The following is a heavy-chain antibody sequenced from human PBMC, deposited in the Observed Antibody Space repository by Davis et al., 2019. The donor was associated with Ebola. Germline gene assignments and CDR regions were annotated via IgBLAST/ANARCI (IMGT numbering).Heavy chain of an antibody. CDR1: GGSISSNSHY. D-gene: IGHD5-12*01. CDR3: ARRGYSGYHDY. Sequence: MPSETLSLTCTVSGGSISSNSHYWGWIRQPPGKGLEWIGYIYYSGSTYYNPSLKSRVTISVDTSKNHFSLKLNSVTAADTAVYYCARRGYSGYHDYWGQGTLVTVSS. J-gene: IGHJ4*02. V-gene: IGHV4-30-4*08. CDR2: IYYSGST.